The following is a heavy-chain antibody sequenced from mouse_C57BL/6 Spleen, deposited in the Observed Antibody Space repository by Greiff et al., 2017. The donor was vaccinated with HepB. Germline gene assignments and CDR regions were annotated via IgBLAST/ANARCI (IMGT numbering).Heavy chain of an antibody. CDR1: GFTFTDYY. V-gene: IGHV7-3*01. Sequence: EVMLVESGGGLVQPGGSLSLSCAASGFTFTDYYMSWVRQPPGKALEWLGFIRNKANGYTTEYSASVKGRFTISRDNSQSILYLQMNALRAEDSATYYCARSYGSSPYFDYWGQGTTLTVSS. D-gene: IGHD1-1*01. J-gene: IGHJ2*01. CDR2: IRNKANGYTT. CDR3: ARSYGSSPYFDY.